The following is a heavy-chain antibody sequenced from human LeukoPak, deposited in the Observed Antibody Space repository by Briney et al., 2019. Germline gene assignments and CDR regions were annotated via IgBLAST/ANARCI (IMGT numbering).Heavy chain of an antibody. CDR2: IYYSGST. V-gene: IGHV4-59*01. CDR3: ARGNVVVPAAGAWFDP. CDR1: GGSISSYY. Sequence: PSETLSLTCTVSGGSISSYYWSWIRQPPGKGLEWIGYIYYSGSTNYNPSLKSRVTISVDTSKNQFSLKLSSVTAADTAVYYCARGNVVVPAAGAWFDPWGQGTLVTVSS. J-gene: IGHJ5*02. D-gene: IGHD2-2*01.